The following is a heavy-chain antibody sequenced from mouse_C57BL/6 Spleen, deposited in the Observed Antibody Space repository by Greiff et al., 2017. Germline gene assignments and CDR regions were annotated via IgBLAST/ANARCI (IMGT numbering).Heavy chain of an antibody. Sequence: QVQLQQPGAELVRPGSSVKLSCKASGYTFTSYWMHWVKQRPIQGLEWIGNIDPSDSETHYNQKFKDKATLTVDKSSSTAYMQLSSLTSEDSAVYYCARGRDGYSYYFDYWGQGTTLTVSS. CDR1: GYTFTSYW. J-gene: IGHJ2*01. CDR2: IDPSDSET. V-gene: IGHV1-52*01. CDR3: ARGRDGYSYYFDY. D-gene: IGHD2-3*01.